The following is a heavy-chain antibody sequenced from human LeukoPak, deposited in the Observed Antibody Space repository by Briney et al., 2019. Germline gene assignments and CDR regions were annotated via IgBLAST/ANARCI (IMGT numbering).Heavy chain of an antibody. D-gene: IGHD5-18*01. V-gene: IGHV3-49*04. Sequence: HSGGSLRLSCTTSGFNFGDHAMTWVRQAPGKGLEWVGFIRSKAYRGTTEYAASVKGRFTISRDDSKSVVYLQMNSLKSEDTAVYYCSRGPIQLWVHNGVDVWGQGTTVTVSS. CDR3: SRGPIQLWVHNGVDV. CDR1: GFNFGDHA. J-gene: IGHJ6*02. CDR2: IRSKAYRGTT.